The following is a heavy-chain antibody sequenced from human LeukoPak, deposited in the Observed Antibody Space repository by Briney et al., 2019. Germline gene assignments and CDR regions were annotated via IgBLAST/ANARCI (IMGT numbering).Heavy chain of an antibody. CDR3: AREGRDGYNVLFVDY. CDR2: IYTIGGT. Sequence: SETLSLTCTVSGGSISSDYWSWIRQPAGKGLEWIGRIYTIGGTNYTDYNPSLKSRVTMSLDTSKNQFSLKLSSVTAADTAVYYCAREGRDGYNVLFVDYWGQGTLVTVSS. V-gene: IGHV4-4*07. CDR1: GGSISSDY. J-gene: IGHJ4*02. D-gene: IGHD5-24*01.